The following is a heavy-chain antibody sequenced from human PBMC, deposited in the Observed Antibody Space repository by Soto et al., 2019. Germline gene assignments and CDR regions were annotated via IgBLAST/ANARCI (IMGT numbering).Heavy chain of an antibody. J-gene: IGHJ6*02. CDR2: IRSKANSYAT. CDR3: TRQGCSTSCYTNDYYYYGMDV. CDR1: GFTFSGSA. Sequence: GGSLRLSCAASGFTFSGSAMHWVRQASGKGLEWVGRIRSKANSYATAYAASVKGRFTISRDDSKNTAYLQMNSLKTEDTAVYYCTRQGCSTSCYTNDYYYYGMDVWGQGTTVTVSS. V-gene: IGHV3-73*01. D-gene: IGHD2-2*02.